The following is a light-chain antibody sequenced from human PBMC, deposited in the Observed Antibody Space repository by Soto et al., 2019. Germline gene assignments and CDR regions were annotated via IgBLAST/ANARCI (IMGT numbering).Light chain of an antibody. V-gene: IGLV2-8*01. Sequence: GRAPKLIIYEVTKRPSGVPDRFSGSRSGTTASLTVSGLQAEDEADYYCGSYAGGNTFVFGTGTKV. J-gene: IGLJ1*01. CDR3: GSYAGGNTFV. CDR2: EVT.